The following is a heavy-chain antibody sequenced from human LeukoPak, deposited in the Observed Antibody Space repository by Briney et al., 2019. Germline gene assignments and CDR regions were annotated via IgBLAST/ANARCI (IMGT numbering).Heavy chain of an antibody. V-gene: IGHV3-30*18. CDR1: GFTFSSYG. J-gene: IGHJ4*02. CDR3: ANGWAYFDY. Sequence: GGSLRLSCAASGFTFSSYGMHWVRQAPGKGLEWVAVISYDGSNKYYADSVKGRFTISRDNSKNTLYLQMNSLRAEDTAEYYCANGWAYFDYWGQGTLVTVSS. CDR2: ISYDGSNK. D-gene: IGHD3-16*01.